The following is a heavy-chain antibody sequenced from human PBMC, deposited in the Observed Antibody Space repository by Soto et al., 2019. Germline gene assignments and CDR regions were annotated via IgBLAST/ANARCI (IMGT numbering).Heavy chain of an antibody. CDR2: ISAYNGNT. D-gene: IGHD3-22*01. V-gene: IGHV1-18*01. CDR3: ARDSRGQVTMIVVVTPREQNMEV. Sequence: ASVNVSCKASGYTFTIYGISWVLQAPGQGLEWMGWISAYNGNTNYARKLQGRVTMTTDTSTSTAYMELRSLRSDDTAVYYCARDSRGQVTMIVVVTPREQNMEVWGQGTMVNVSS. J-gene: IGHJ3*01. CDR1: GYTFTIYG.